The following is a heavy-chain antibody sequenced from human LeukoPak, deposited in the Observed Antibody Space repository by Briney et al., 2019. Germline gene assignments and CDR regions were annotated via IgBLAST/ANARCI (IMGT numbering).Heavy chain of an antibody. V-gene: IGHV3-7*01. Sequence: GGSLRLSCAASGFTFSNYWMSWVRQAPGKGLEWLANINQDGSEIYYVDSVKGRFTISRDNGKNSLYLQINSLRADDTAVYYCARDQGSMIWGRGTLATVSS. CDR1: GFTFSNYW. CDR3: ARDQGSMI. J-gene: IGHJ2*01. D-gene: IGHD2-15*01. CDR2: INQDGSEI.